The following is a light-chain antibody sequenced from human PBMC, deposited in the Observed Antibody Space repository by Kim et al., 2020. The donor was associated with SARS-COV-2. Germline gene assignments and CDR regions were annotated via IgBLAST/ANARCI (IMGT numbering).Light chain of an antibody. J-gene: IGLJ1*01. CDR3: IARDSSGNHLV. CDR1: TLLSYL. Sequence: GRAARIACQIDTLLSYLPSWYPQRPGPAPVLVISGKNNRPSVIPDRFSGSSSGNTASLTITGAQGKDEADYYCIARDSSGNHLVFGTGTKVTVL. CDR2: GKN. V-gene: IGLV3-19*01.